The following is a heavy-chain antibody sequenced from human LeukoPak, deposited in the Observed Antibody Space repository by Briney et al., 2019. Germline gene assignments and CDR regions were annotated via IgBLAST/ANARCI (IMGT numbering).Heavy chain of an antibody. D-gene: IGHD1-26*01. Sequence: GGSLRLSCAASGFTFSSYWMHWVRQAPGKGLVWVSRINSDGSSTSYADSVKGRFTISRDNSKNTLYLQMNSLRAEDTAVYYCAKDNSGSYHTLDYWGQGTLVTVSS. CDR2: INSDGSST. CDR1: GFTFSSYW. CDR3: AKDNSGSYHTLDY. J-gene: IGHJ4*02. V-gene: IGHV3-74*01.